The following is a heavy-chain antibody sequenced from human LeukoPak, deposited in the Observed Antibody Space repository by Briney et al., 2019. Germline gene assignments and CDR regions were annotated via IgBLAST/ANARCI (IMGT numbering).Heavy chain of an antibody. J-gene: IGHJ4*02. Sequence: GSLRLSCAASGVTVSNSYMSWVRQAPGKGLEWVSVIYSGGSTDYADSVKGRFTISRDNSENTLYLQMNSLRAEDTAVYYCARQSSNDFWKAGLFDYWGQGTLVTVSS. CDR2: IYSGGST. D-gene: IGHD3-3*01. V-gene: IGHV3-53*01. CDR3: ARQSSNDFWKAGLFDY. CDR1: GVTVSNSY.